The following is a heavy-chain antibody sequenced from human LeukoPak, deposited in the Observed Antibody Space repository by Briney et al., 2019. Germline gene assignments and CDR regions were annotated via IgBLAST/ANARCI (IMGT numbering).Heavy chain of an antibody. CDR2: IYTSGST. CDR1: GGSISSGSYY. Sequence: SQTLSLTCTVSGGSISSGSYYWSWIRQPAGKGLEWIGRIYTSGSTNYNPSLKSRVTISVDTSKNQFSLKLSSVTAADTAVYYCARYGSGYAFDIWGQGTMVTVSS. V-gene: IGHV4-61*02. CDR3: ARYGSGYAFDI. D-gene: IGHD3-10*01. J-gene: IGHJ3*02.